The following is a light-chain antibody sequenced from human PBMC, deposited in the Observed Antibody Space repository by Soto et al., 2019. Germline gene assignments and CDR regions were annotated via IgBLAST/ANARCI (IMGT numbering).Light chain of an antibody. J-gene: IGKJ4*01. V-gene: IGKV1-16*02. CDR1: QVISNY. CDR3: QQYNSFPRLT. CDR2: AAS. Sequence: DIQMTPSPSSLSASVGDRVTITCRASQVISNYLAWFQQKPGKAPKSLIYAASSLQTGVPSKFSSSVSGTDFTLTISSLKPEHCATYYCQQYNSFPRLTFAGGTKVEIK.